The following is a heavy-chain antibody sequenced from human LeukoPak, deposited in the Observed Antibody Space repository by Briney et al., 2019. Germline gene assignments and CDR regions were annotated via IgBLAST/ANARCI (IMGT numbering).Heavy chain of an antibody. J-gene: IGHJ4*02. V-gene: IGHV1-18*01. Sequence: ASVKVSCKASGYTFTSYGISWVRQAPGQGLEWMRWISAYNGNTNYAQKFQGWVTMTRDTSISTAYMELSRLRSDDTAVYYCARDWNGALDYWGQGTLVTVSS. CDR2: ISAYNGNT. D-gene: IGHD3-3*01. CDR1: GYTFTSYG. CDR3: ARDWNGALDY.